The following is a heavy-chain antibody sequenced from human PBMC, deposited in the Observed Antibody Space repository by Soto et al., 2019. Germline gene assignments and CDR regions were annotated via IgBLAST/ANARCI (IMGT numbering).Heavy chain of an antibody. V-gene: IGHV4-34*01. J-gene: IGHJ6*03. CDR3: ARGREMDIVLMVYARPHYCYYMDV. CDR1: GGSFGGYY. Sequence: SETLSLTCAVYGGSFGGYYWSRIRQPPGKGLEWIGEINHSGSTNYNPSLKSRVTISVDTSKNQFSLKLSSVTAADTAVYYCARGREMDIVLMVYARPHYCYYMDVWGKGTTVTVSS. D-gene: IGHD2-8*01. CDR2: INHSGST.